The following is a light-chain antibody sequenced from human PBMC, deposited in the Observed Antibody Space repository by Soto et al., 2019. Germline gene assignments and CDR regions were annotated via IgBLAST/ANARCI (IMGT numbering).Light chain of an antibody. V-gene: IGKV2-28*01. CDR1: QSLLHANVYNY. J-gene: IGKJ2*01. CDR2: LGS. CDR3: MQSLQTPYT. Sequence: DIVMNQSPLSLPVTPGEPASISCRSSQSLLHANVYNYLDWYLQKPGQSPQLLIYLGSNRASGVPDRFSGSGSGTVFPLKISRVEAEDVGVYYCMQSLQTPYTFGQGTMLEIK.